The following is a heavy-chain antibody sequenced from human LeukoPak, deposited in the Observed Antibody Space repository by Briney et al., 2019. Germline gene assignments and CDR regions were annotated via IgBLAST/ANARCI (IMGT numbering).Heavy chain of an antibody. CDR3: ARESSTTQTHPFDY. CDR1: GDSITSRSY. Sequence: PSETLSLTCTVSGDSITSRSYWSWIRQPPGKGLEWIGYLRHSGNTNHNSSFKGRVTFSLDTSKNQFSLILRSVTAADTAIYFWARESSTTQTHPFDYRGQGTLVKVS. V-gene: IGHV4-59*11. D-gene: IGHD3-3*02. CDR2: LRHSGNT. J-gene: IGHJ4*01.